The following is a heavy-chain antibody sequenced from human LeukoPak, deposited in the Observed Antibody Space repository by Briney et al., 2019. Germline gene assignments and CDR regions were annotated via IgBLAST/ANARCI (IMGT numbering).Heavy chain of an antibody. CDR1: GFTFSSYG. V-gene: IGHV3-30*18. CDR3: AKDVMLQSYHYYGLDV. J-gene: IGHJ6*02. D-gene: IGHD2-15*01. Sequence: PGGSLRLSCAASGFTFSSYGMHWVRQAPGKGLEWVAVISYDGSNKYYADSVKGRFTISRDSSKYTLYLQMNSLRAEDTAVYYCAKDVMLQSYHYYGLDVWGQGTTVTVSS. CDR2: ISYDGSNK.